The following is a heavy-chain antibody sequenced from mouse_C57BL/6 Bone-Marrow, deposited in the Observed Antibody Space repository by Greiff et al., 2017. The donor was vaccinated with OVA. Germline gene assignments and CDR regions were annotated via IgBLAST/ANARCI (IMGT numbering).Heavy chain of an antibody. V-gene: IGHV1-64*01. J-gene: IGHJ2*01. CDR2: IHPNSGST. CDR3: ARSRDLITTVVALDY. CDR1: GYTFTSYW. D-gene: IGHD1-1*01. Sequence: QVQLQQSGAELVKPGASVKLSCKASGYTFTSYWMHWVKQRPGQGLEWIGMIHPNSGSTNYNEKFKSKATLTVDKSSSTAYMQLSSLTSEDSAVYYCARSRDLITTVVALDYWGQGTTLTVSS.